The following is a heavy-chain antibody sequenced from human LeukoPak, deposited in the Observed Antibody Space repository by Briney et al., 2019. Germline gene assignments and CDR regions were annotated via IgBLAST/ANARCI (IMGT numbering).Heavy chain of an antibody. V-gene: IGHV3-48*01. CDR3: ARFAAGGSYYYYMDV. J-gene: IGHJ6*03. D-gene: IGHD6-25*01. CDR2: IGTSSTTI. Sequence: GGSLRLSCAASGFTFSSYTMNWVRQPPGKGLEWVSNIGTSSTTIYYADSVKGRFTISRDNAKNSLYLQMNSLRADDTAVYYCARFAAGGSYYYYMDVWGKGTTVAVSS. CDR1: GFTFSSYT.